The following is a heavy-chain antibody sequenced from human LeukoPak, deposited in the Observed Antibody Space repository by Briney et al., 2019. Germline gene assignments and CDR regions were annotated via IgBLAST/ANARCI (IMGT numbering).Heavy chain of an antibody. D-gene: IGHD3-10*01. CDR2: ISAYNGNT. Sequence: ASVKVSCKASGYTFTSYGISWVRQAPGQGLEWMGWISAYNGNTNYAQKLQGRVTMTTDTSTSTAYMELRSLRSDDTAVYYCARDLVRITMVRGVSDLDYWGQGTLVTVSS. CDR1: GYTFTSYG. CDR3: ARDLVRITMVRGVSDLDY. J-gene: IGHJ4*02. V-gene: IGHV1-18*01.